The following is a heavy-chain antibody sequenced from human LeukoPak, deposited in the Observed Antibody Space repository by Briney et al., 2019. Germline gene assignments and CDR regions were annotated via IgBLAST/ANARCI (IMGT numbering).Heavy chain of an antibody. V-gene: IGHV4-39*07. Sequence: SETLSLTCTVSGGSLSSTGSYWGWIRQPPGKGLEWIAGISYTGNTHYNPSLKSRVTISLDTSKNQFSLKLTSVTAADTAVYYCAKGPDILTGYAIWGQGTLVTVSS. J-gene: IGHJ4*02. CDR2: ISYTGNT. CDR3: AKGPDILTGYAI. CDR1: GGSLSSTGSY. D-gene: IGHD3-9*01.